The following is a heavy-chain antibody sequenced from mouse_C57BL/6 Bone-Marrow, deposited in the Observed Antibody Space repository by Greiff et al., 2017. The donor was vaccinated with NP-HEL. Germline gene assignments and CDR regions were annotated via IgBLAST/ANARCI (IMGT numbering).Heavy chain of an antibody. CDR1: GSTFTDYY. CDR2: INPNNGGT. V-gene: IGHV1-26*01. Sequence: EVQLQQSGPELVKPGASVKISCKASGSTFTDYYMNWVKQSHGKSLEWIGDINPNNGGTSYNQKFKGKATLTVDKSSSPAYMELRSLKSEDYAGEYCARSRFSYAMDYWGQGTSVTVSS. CDR3: ARSRFSYAMDY. J-gene: IGHJ4*01.